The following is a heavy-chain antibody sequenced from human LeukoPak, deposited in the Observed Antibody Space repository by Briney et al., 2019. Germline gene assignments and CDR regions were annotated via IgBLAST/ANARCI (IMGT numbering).Heavy chain of an antibody. CDR3: ASNPNYYDSSGYPGD. J-gene: IGHJ4*02. V-gene: IGHV4-31*03. D-gene: IGHD3-22*01. CDR1: GGSISSGGYY. Sequence: SQTLSLTCTVFGGSISSGGYYWSWIRQHPGKGLEWIGYIYYSGSTYYNPSLKSRVTISVDTSKNQFSLKLSSVTAADTAVYYCASNPNYYDSSGYPGDWGQGTLVTVSS. CDR2: IYYSGST.